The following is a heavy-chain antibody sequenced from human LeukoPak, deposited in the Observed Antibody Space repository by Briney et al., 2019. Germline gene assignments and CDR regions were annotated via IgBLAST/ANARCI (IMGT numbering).Heavy chain of an antibody. CDR3: SRLWAGGSEFYVYYGWDV. J-gene: IGHJ6*02. CDR1: GFAFSNLD. V-gene: IGHV3-23*01. Sequence: GGSLRLSCAASGFAFSNLDMRWVRQAPGQGLEWVSVISDSGSLTYYADSVKGRFTISRDNSKNTLFLQMNSLRAEDTAVYYCSRLWAGGSEFYVYYGWDVWGQGTTVTVSS. D-gene: IGHD2-21*01. CDR2: ISDSGSLT.